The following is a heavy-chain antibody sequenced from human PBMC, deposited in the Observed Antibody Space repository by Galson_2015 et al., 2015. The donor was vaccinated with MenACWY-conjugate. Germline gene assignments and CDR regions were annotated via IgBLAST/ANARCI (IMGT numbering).Heavy chain of an antibody. Sequence: QSGAEVKKPGESLKISCKASGYTFPSYWIGWVRQMPGRGLEWIGITLPGDSDTIYSPSFQGQVTISADKSISTAYLQWRSLKASDTAMYYCARHGGGYCRSTSCYLFDPWGQGTLVTVSS. D-gene: IGHD2-2*01. CDR3: ARHGGGYCRSTSCYLFDP. CDR2: TLPGDSDT. CDR1: GYTFPSYW. V-gene: IGHV5-51*01. J-gene: IGHJ5*02.